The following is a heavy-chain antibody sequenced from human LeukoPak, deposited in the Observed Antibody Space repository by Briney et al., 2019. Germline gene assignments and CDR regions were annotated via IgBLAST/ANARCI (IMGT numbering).Heavy chain of an antibody. V-gene: IGHV4-59*01. CDR3: ARRRIGMDSSGWYASGDYYFDN. CDR1: GASISSDY. D-gene: IGHD6-19*01. J-gene: IGHJ4*02. Sequence: SETLSLTCIVSGASISSDYWSWIRQPPGKGLEWMGYIYHSGSTNYNPSLKSRVTISIDTSKNQLSLKMSSVTAADTAVYYCARRRIGMDSSGWYASGDYYFDNWGQGTLVSVSS. CDR2: IYHSGST.